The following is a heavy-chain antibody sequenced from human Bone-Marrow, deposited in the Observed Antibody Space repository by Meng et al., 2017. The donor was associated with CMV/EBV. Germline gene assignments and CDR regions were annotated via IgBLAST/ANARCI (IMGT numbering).Heavy chain of an antibody. Sequence: GGSLRLSCETSGFTFRDYFMTWIRQAPGKGLEWLSYISSSGSLIYYADSVKGRFTISRDNARNSLYLQMESLRVEDTATYFCVSGYCSGGSCYPDSWGQGTLVTVSS. CDR2: ISSSGSLI. V-gene: IGHV3-11*01. D-gene: IGHD2-15*01. CDR3: VSGYCSGGSCYPDS. CDR1: GFTFRDYF. J-gene: IGHJ4*02.